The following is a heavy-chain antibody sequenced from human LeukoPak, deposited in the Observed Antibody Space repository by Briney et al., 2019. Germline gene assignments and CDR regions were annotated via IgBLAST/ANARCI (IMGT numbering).Heavy chain of an antibody. D-gene: IGHD6-19*01. Sequence: ASVKVSCKASGYTFTSYGISWVRQAPGQGLEWMGWISAYNGNTNYAQKLQGRVTMTTDTSTSTAYMELRSLRPDDTVVYYCARIAVAGSTYDAFDIWGQGTMVTVSS. CDR2: ISAYNGNT. CDR3: ARIAVAGSTYDAFDI. V-gene: IGHV1-18*01. CDR1: GYTFTSYG. J-gene: IGHJ3*02.